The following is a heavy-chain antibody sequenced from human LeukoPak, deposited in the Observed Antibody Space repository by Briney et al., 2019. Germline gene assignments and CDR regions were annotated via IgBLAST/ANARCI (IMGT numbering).Heavy chain of an antibody. D-gene: IGHD2-2*02. V-gene: IGHV1-69*06. J-gene: IGHJ3*02. CDR3: ARGRGVVPAAIGILWFGDPRPFDAFDI. Sequence: GASVKVSCKASGGTFSSYAISWVRQAPGQGLEWMGGIIPIFGTANYAQKFQGRVTITADKSTSTAYMELSSLRSEDTAVYYCARGRGVVPAAIGILWFGDPRPFDAFDIWGQGTMVTVSS. CDR2: IIPIFGTA. CDR1: GGTFSSYA.